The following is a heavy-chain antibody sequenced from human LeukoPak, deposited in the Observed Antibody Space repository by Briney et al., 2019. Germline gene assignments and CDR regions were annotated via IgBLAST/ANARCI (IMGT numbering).Heavy chain of an antibody. CDR2: INLSGGST. J-gene: IGHJ6*02. D-gene: IGHD3-22*01. CDR3: ARTSPRNYYDSSGYYPFYYGMAV. CDR1: GYSFTSYY. V-gene: IGHV1-46*01. Sequence: ASVKVSCKASGYSFTSYYMHWVRQAPGQGLEWMGIINLSGGSTSYAQKFQGRVTMTRDTSTSTVYMELSSLRSEDTAVYYCARTSPRNYYDSSGYYPFYYGMAVWGQGTTVTVSS.